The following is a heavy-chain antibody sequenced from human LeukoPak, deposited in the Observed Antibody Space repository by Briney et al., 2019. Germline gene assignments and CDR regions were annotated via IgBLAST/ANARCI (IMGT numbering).Heavy chain of an antibody. CDR3: AKDLSYGSYSFDS. Sequence: GGSLRLSCAASGFTFSSYGMHWVRQAPGKGLEWVAVIWYDGSNKYYADSVKGRFAISRDNSKNTLYLQMSSLRTEDTAVYYCAKDLSYGSYSFDSWGQGALVTVSS. CDR2: IWYDGSNK. V-gene: IGHV3-30*02. CDR1: GFTFSSYG. J-gene: IGHJ4*02. D-gene: IGHD3-10*01.